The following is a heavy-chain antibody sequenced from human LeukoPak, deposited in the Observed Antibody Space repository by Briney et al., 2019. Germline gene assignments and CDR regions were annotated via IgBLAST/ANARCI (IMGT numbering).Heavy chain of an antibody. V-gene: IGHV1-2*02. Sequence: ASVTVSFKASEYTFTGYYLHWVRQAPGQGLEWMGWINPHSGDTDYAQKFQGSVTMIRVTSISTDYMELSKLRSDNTAVYDCARCGGHGTIGLFYYFDCWGQGTLVTVSS. CDR1: EYTFTGYY. D-gene: IGHD2-8*01. CDR2: INPHSGDT. CDR3: ARCGGHGTIGLFYYFDC. J-gene: IGHJ4*02.